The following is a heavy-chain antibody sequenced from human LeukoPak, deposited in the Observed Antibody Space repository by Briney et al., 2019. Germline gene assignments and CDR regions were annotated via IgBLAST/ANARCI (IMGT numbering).Heavy chain of an antibody. Sequence: PGGSLRLSCAASGFTFSSYEMNWVRQAPGKGLEWVSYISSSGSTMYYADSVKGRFTISRDNAKNSLYLQMNSLRAEDTAVYYCARAQEGSYYSHYFDYWGQGTLVTVSS. CDR3: ARAQEGSYYSHYFDY. CDR2: ISSSGSTM. V-gene: IGHV3-48*03. CDR1: GFTFSSYE. J-gene: IGHJ4*02. D-gene: IGHD1-26*01.